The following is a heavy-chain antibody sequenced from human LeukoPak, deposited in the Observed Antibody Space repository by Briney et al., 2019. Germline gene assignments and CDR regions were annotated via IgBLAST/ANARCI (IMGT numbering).Heavy chain of an antibody. CDR2: ISGDGDST. Sequence: GGSLRFSCAASGFTFDDYAMHWVRQAPGKGLEWVSLISGDGDSTYYADSVKGRFTISRDNSKSSLYLQMNSLKTEDTALYYCASGGDLGRRFTFYYYYYMDVWGKGTTVTVSS. CDR3: ASGGDLGRRFTFYYYYYMDV. J-gene: IGHJ6*03. V-gene: IGHV3-43*02. CDR1: GFTFDDYA. D-gene: IGHD2-21*02.